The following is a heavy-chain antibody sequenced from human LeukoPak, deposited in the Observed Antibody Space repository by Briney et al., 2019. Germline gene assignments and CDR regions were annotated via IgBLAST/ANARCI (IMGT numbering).Heavy chain of an antibody. J-gene: IGHJ4*02. CDR2: ISGSGGST. D-gene: IGHD2-15*01. CDR3: ARLSRGYCSGGSCFGFDY. V-gene: IGHV3-23*01. Sequence: PGGSLRLSCAASGFTFSNNALSWVRQAPGKGLEWVSVISGSGGSTYYADSVKGRFTISRDNSKNTLYLQMNSLRAEDTAVYYCARLSRGYCSGGSCFGFDYWGQGTLVTVSS. CDR1: GFTFSNNA.